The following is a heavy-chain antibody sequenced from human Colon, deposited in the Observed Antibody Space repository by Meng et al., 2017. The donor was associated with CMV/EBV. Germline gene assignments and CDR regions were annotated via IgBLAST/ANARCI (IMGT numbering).Heavy chain of an antibody. CDR3: VRGRGGSRGANYFDD. Sequence: ASVKVSCKASGYTFTSYDINWVRQATGQGLEWMGWMNPNNGDAGYAQKFKGRVTMTRHTSISTAYMELSSLRSDDTAVYYCVRGRGGSRGANYFDDWGQGTLVTVSS. CDR2: MNPNNGDA. J-gene: IGHJ4*02. CDR1: GYTFTSYD. V-gene: IGHV1-8*01. D-gene: IGHD1-26*01.